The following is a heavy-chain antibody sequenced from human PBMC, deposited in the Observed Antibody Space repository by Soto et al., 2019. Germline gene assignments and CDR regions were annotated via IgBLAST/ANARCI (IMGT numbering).Heavy chain of an antibody. CDR2: IYYSGST. CDR3: ARGRKYRALGMAARQHQAYFDYYYMEV. D-gene: IGHD6-6*01. J-gene: IGHJ6*03. CDR1: GGSISSGGYY. Sequence: PSETLSLTCTVSGGSISSGGYYWSWIRQHPGKGLEWIGYIYYSGSTYYNPSLKSRVTISVDTSKNQFSLKLRSVTAADTAVYYCARGRKYRALGMAARQHQAYFDYYYMEVWGKGTTVTVSS. V-gene: IGHV4-31*03.